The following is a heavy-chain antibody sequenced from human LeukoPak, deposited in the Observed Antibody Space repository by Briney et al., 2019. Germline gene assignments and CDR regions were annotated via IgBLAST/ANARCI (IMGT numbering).Heavy chain of an antibody. J-gene: IGHJ4*02. D-gene: IGHD6-19*01. CDR2: ISVNGGRA. CDR1: GFTFYNYV. V-gene: IGHV3-23*01. CDR3: ARESVVVAGTVDY. Sequence: GGSLRLSCEASGFTFYNYVMSWVRQAPGKGLEWVALISVNGGRANYADFVKGRFTISRDNLKSTVYLQMNGLRAEDTAVYYCARESVVVAGTVDYWGQGTLVTVSS.